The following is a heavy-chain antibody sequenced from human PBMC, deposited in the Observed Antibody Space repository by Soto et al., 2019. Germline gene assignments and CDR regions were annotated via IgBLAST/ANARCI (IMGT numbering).Heavy chain of an antibody. V-gene: IGHV4-59*08. CDR3: ARVPSP. CDR1: GGSINSYY. CDR2: MYYSGNT. J-gene: IGHJ5*02. Sequence: ETLSLTCTFSGGSINSYYWSWIRQPPGKGLEWIGYMYYSGNTNYKPSLKSRVTISVDTSKNQFSLKLSSVTAADTAVYYCARVPSPWGQGTLVTVSS.